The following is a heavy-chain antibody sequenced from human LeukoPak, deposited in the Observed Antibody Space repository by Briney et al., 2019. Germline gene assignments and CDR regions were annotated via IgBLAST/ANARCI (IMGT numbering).Heavy chain of an antibody. CDR1: GFTFSDYY. Sequence: GGSLRLSCAASGFTFSDYYMSWIRQVPGKGLEWVSYIGLSDSTIYYADSLKGRFAIPRDNAKNSLYLHMHSLRAEDTAVYYCARLKLGYWYFDLWGRGTLVTVST. V-gene: IGHV3-11*01. D-gene: IGHD7-27*01. CDR3: ARLKLGYWYFDL. J-gene: IGHJ2*01. CDR2: IGLSDSTI.